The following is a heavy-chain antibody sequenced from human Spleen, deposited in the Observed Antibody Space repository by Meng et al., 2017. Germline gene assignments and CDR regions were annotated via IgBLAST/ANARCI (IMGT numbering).Heavy chain of an antibody. V-gene: IGHV4-4*02. J-gene: IGHJ5*02. CDR3: ARVGGGSSSFFWFDP. CDR1: GGSISSSNW. Sequence: QGQLQESGPGLVELSGTLSLPCAVSGGSISSSNWWSWLRQPPGKGLEWIGEMYHTGSPNYNPSLKSRVTFSVDKSKNEFSLKLSSVTAADTAVYYCARVGGGSSSFFWFDPWGQGTLVTVSS. D-gene: IGHD6-6*01. CDR2: MYHTGSP.